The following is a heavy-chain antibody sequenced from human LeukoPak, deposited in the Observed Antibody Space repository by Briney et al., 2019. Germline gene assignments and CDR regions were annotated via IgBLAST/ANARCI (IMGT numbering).Heavy chain of an antibody. Sequence: PGGSLRLSCVASGFTFSSYWIYWVRQAPGKGLEWVSYISSSGSTIYYADSVKGRFTISRDNAKNSLYLQMNSLRAEDTAVYYCAELGITMIGGVWGKGTTVTISS. V-gene: IGHV3-48*04. CDR2: ISSSGSTI. CDR1: GFTFSSYW. CDR3: AELGITMIGGV. D-gene: IGHD3-10*02. J-gene: IGHJ6*04.